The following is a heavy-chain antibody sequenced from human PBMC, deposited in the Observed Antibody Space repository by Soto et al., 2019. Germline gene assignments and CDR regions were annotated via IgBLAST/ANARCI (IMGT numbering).Heavy chain of an antibody. CDR3: ARRSYAARSHFDY. J-gene: IGHJ4*02. CDR2: IYYSGST. D-gene: IGHD5-18*01. Sequence: SETLSLPCTVSDGSISSSSYYWGWIRQPPGKGLEWIGTIYYSGSTYYNPSLESRVTISVDTSRNQFSLKLSSVTAADTAVYYCARRSYAARSHFDYWGQGTLVTVPQ. V-gene: IGHV4-39*01. CDR1: DGSISSSSYY.